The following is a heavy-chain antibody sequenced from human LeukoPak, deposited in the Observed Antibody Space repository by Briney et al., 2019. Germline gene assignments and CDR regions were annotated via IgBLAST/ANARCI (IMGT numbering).Heavy chain of an antibody. CDR2: IWSDSTNM. V-gene: IGHV3-33*06. CDR3: TKDAQRGFDYSNSFQF. CDR1: GFTFSDYW. J-gene: IGHJ4*02. Sequence: PGGSLRLSCAASGFTFSDYWMSWVRQAPGKGLEWVAAIWSDSTNMFYAQSVRGRFIIQRDDYQNTVYLEMSSLRAEDTAVYYCTKDAQRGFDYSNSFQFWGQGSLVTVSS. D-gene: IGHD4-11*01.